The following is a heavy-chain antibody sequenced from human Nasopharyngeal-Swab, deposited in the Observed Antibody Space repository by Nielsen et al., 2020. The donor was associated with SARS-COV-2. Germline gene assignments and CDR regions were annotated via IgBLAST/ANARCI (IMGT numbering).Heavy chain of an antibody. V-gene: IGHV3-48*04. CDR1: GFTFSSYS. Sequence: GESLKISCAASGFTFSSYSMNWVRQAPGKGLEWVSYISSSSSTIYYADSVKGRFTISRDNAKNSLYLQMNSLRAEDTAVYYCAGGYCSGGSCYPTPPYYHYGMDVWGQGTTVTVSS. J-gene: IGHJ6*02. CDR3: AGGYCSGGSCYPTPPYYHYGMDV. CDR2: ISSSSSTI. D-gene: IGHD2-15*01.